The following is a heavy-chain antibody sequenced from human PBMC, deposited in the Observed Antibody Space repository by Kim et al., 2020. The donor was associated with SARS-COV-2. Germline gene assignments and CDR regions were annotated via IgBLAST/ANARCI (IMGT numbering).Heavy chain of an antibody. CDR2: ISYDGSNK. J-gene: IGHJ4*02. V-gene: IGHV3-30-3*01. D-gene: IGHD5-18*01. CDR1: GFTFSIYA. CDR3: ARGGGGYSYLDY. Sequence: GGSLRLSCAASGFTFSIYAMHWVRQAPGKGLEWVAVISYDGSNKYYADSVKGRFTISRDNSKNTLYLQMNSLRAEDTAVYYCARGGGGYSYLDYWGQGTLVTVSS.